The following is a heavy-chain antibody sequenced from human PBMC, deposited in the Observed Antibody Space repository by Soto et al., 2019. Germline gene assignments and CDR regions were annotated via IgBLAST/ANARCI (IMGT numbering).Heavy chain of an antibody. D-gene: IGHD4-17*01. Sequence: QVQLVQSGAEVKKPGSSVKVSCKASGGTFSSYTISWVRQAPGQGLEWMGRIIPILGIANYAQKFQGRVTITADKPTSTAYMELSSLRSEDTAVYYCARQSMTTDDALDIWGQGTMVTVSS. V-gene: IGHV1-69*02. CDR3: ARQSMTTDDALDI. CDR1: GGTFSSYT. J-gene: IGHJ3*02. CDR2: IIPILGIA.